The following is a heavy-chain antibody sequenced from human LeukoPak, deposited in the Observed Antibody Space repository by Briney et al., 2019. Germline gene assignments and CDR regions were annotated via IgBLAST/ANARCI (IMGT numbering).Heavy chain of an antibody. J-gene: IGHJ5*02. V-gene: IGHV3-21*01. CDR3: ARELGATGINWFDP. Sequence: GGSLRLSCAASGFTFSSYSMNWVRQAPGKGLEWVSSISSSSSYRYYADSVKGRFTISRDNAKNSLYLHMNSLRAEDTAVYYCARELGATGINWFDPWGQGPLVTVSS. CDR1: GFTFSSYS. CDR2: ISSSSSYR. D-gene: IGHD1-1*01.